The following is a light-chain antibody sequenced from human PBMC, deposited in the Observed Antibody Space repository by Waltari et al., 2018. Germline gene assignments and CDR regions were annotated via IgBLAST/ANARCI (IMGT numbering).Light chain of an antibody. CDR1: SSNLGSHD. J-gene: IGLJ2*01. V-gene: IGLV1-44*01. CDR3: ATWDDSLNGRV. CDR2: SNN. Sequence: QSGLTQPPSASGTPGQRATIPCSGSSSNLGSHDVHCYQHLPGTAPKLLIYSNNQRPPGVSDRFSGSKSGTSASLAISGLQSEDEAVYYCATWDDSLNGRVFGGGTKLTVV.